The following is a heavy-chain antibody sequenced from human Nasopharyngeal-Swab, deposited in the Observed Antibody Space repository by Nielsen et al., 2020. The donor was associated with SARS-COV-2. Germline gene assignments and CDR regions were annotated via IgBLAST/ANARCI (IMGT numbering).Heavy chain of an antibody. Sequence: SQTLSLTCAVYGGSFSGYYWSWIRQHPGKGLEWIGYIYYSGSTYYNPSLKSRVTISVDTSKNQFSLKLSSVTAADTAVYYCARDKLSTLYYDSSGYYLRYFDLWGRGTLVPSPQ. CDR2: IYYSGST. D-gene: IGHD3-22*01. CDR1: GGSFSGYY. CDR3: ARDKLSTLYYDSSGYYLRYFDL. V-gene: IGHV4-31*02. J-gene: IGHJ2*01.